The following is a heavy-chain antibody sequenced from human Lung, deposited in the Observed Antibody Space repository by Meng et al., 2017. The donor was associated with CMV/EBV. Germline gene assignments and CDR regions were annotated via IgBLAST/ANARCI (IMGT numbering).Heavy chain of an antibody. CDR1: GFTFSSYA. CDR2: IYSGGTST. V-gene: IGHV3-23*03. J-gene: IGHJ4*02. Sequence: GESLKISCAASGFTFSSYAMSWVRQAPGKGLEWVSLIYSGGTSTYYADSVKGRFTTSRDNSKNTLYLQMNSLRAEDTAVYYCTSQLMTTTFWGFVGKPTVFVGRDYWGQGTLVTVSS. D-gene: IGHD4-17*01. CDR3: TSQLMTTTFWGFVGKPTVFVGRDY.